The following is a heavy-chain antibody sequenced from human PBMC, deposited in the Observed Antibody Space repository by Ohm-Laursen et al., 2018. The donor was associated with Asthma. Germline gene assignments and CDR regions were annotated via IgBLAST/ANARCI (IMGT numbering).Heavy chain of an antibody. V-gene: IGHV3-48*02. D-gene: IGHD1-26*01. CDR2: ISSSRSSI. CDR3: VTDAWWSYVH. Sequence: SLRLSCAASGFTFSSYSMNWVRQAPGKGLEWISYISSSRSSIYYAESVKGRFTISRDNAKNPLYLQMNSLRDEDTAVYYCVTDAWWSYVHWGLGTLVTVSS. J-gene: IGHJ4*02. CDR1: GFTFSSYS.